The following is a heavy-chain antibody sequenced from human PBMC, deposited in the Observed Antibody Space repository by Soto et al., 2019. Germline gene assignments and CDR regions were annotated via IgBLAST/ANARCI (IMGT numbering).Heavy chain of an antibody. CDR2: ISSSGSTI. Sequence: GSLSLSCAASGFTFSSYEMNWVRQAPGKGLEWVSYISSSGSTIYYADSVKGRFTISRDNAKNSLYLQMNSLRAEDTAVYYCARVRQWLRYYYGMDVWGQGTTVTVSS. V-gene: IGHV3-48*03. D-gene: IGHD6-19*01. J-gene: IGHJ6*02. CDR3: ARVRQWLRYYYGMDV. CDR1: GFTFSSYE.